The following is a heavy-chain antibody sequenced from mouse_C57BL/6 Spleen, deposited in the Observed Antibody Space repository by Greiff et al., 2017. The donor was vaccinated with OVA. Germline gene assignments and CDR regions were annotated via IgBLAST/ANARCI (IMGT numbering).Heavy chain of an antibody. J-gene: IGHJ4*01. CDR1: GYTFTDYY. CDR2: INPNNGGT. Sequence: EVQLQQSGPELVKPGASVKISCKASGYTFTDYYMNWVKQSHGKSLEWIGDINPNNGGTSYNQKFKGKATLTVDKSSSTDYMKIRSLTSEDSAVYYCARPDAMDYWGQGTAGTVSS. CDR3: ARPDAMDY. V-gene: IGHV1-26*01.